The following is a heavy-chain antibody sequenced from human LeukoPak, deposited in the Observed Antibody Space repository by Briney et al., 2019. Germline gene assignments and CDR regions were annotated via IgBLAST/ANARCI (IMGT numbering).Heavy chain of an antibody. CDR1: GGSISSFY. CDR2: LYTSGST. J-gene: IGHJ4*02. Sequence: PSETLSLTCTVSGGSISSFYWSWIRQPAGKGLEWIGRLYTSGSTNYNPSLKSRVTMSVDTSKNQFSLKLTSMTAADTAVYYCARGGLYYFDYWGQGTLVTVSS. V-gene: IGHV4-4*07. CDR3: ARGGLYYFDY. D-gene: IGHD5-12*01.